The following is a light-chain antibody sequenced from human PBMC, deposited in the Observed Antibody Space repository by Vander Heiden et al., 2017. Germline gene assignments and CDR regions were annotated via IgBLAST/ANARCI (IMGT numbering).Light chain of an antibody. CDR2: GNN. CDR1: RTNIGAGYD. V-gene: IGLV1-40*01. Sequence: QSVLTQQPLVSDAPAQRHPIHRTCSRTNIGAGYDAHWYQQLPGTAPKLLIHGNNNRPSGIPDRFSGSKSGTSASLAITGLQAEDEADYYCQSYDSSLSVLVFGGGTKLTVL. CDR3: QSYDSSLSVLV. J-gene: IGLJ3*02.